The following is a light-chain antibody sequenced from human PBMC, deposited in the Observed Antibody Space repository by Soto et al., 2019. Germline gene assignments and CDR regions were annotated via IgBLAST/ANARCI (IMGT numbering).Light chain of an antibody. Sequence: SVLTQPPSASGTPGQRVTISRSGSSSNTGSNTVNWYQQLPGTAPKLLIYSNNQRPSGVPDRFSGSKSGTSASLAISGLQSEDEADYYCAAWDDSLNGYVFGTGTKVTVL. CDR2: SNN. V-gene: IGLV1-44*01. CDR3: AAWDDSLNGYV. CDR1: SSNTGSNT. J-gene: IGLJ1*01.